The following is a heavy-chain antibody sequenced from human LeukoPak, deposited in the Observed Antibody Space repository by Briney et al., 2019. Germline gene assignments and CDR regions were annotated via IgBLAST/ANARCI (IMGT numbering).Heavy chain of an antibody. Sequence: GRSLRLSCAASGFTFSSYAMHWVRQAPGKGLEWVAVISYDGSNKYYADSVKGRFTISRDNSKNTLYLQMNSLRAEDTAVYYCARDVYGGGYYYYYYGMDVWGQGTTVTVSS. CDR3: ARDVYGGGYYYYYYGMDV. CDR1: GFTFSSYA. CDR2: ISYDGSNK. J-gene: IGHJ6*02. V-gene: IGHV3-30-3*01. D-gene: IGHD1-26*01.